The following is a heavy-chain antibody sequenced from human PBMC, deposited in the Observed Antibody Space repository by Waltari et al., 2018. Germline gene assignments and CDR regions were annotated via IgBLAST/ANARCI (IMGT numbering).Heavy chain of an antibody. D-gene: IGHD6-13*01. CDR2: SSTYNGNT. CDR3: ARARVRPKQQLAFDY. V-gene: IGHV1-18*01. J-gene: IGHJ4*02. CDR1: GYTFTSYG. Sequence: QVQLVQSGAEVKKPGASVKVSCKASGYTFTSYGISWVRQAPGQGLEWMGWSSTYNGNTNYSHKLQGRVTLTTATSTSTAYMELRILRSDDTAVYYCARARVRPKQQLAFDYWGQGTLVTVSS.